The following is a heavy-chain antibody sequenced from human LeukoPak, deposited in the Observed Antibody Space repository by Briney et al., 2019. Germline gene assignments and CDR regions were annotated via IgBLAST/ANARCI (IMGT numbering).Heavy chain of an antibody. CDR1: GFTFSNSA. CDR2: ISGSGGGT. CDR3: ARDIVVVPEEYYFDY. V-gene: IGHV3-23*01. J-gene: IGHJ4*02. D-gene: IGHD2-2*01. Sequence: PGGSLRLSCAASGFTFSNSAMSWVRQAPGKGLVWVSAISGSGGGTHYADSVKGRFTISRDNSKNTLYLQMNSLRAEDTAVYYCARDIVVVPEEYYFDYWGQGTLVTVSS.